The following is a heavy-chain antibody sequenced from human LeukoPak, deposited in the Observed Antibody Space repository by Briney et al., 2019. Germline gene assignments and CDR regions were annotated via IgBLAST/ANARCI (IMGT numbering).Heavy chain of an antibody. CDR2: ISSSSSYI. D-gene: IGHD6-13*01. J-gene: IGHJ4*02. CDR3: ARDSSWSTFDY. CDR1: GFTFCSIS. V-gene: IGHV3-21*01. Sequence: PGGSLTLSCAASGFTFCSISMNWLRQAPGKGLEWVSSISSSSSYIYYADSVKGRFTISRDNAKNSLYLQMNSLRAEDTAVYYCARDSSWSTFDYWGQGTLVTVSS.